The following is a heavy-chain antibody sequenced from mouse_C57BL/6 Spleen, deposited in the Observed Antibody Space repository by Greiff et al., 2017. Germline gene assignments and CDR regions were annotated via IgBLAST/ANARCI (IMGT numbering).Heavy chain of an antibody. Sequence: QVHVKQSGAELAKPGASVKLSCKASGYTFTSYWMHWVKQRPGQGLEWIGYIHPSSGYTKYNQKFKDKATLTADKSSSTAYLQLSSLTYEDSAVYYCARKGADYSHYYAMDYWGQGTSVTVSS. V-gene: IGHV1-7*01. CDR2: IHPSSGYT. CDR3: ARKGADYSHYYAMDY. CDR1: GYTFTSYW. D-gene: IGHD2-12*01. J-gene: IGHJ4*01.